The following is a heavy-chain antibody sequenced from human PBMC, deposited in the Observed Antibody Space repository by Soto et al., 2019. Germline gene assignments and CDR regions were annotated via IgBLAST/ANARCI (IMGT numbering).Heavy chain of an antibody. CDR3: ARVRWAAPSYTKPWWFDC. V-gene: IGHV4-59*01. Sequence: SETLSLTCAVCGGSTSGFYCSWIRQPPGKGLEWIGSIYYSGSTKYYNPSLKSRVTMSVDTSRNQFSLKLGSVTAADTAVYYCARVRWAAPSYTKPWWFDCWGRGTLVPVSS. J-gene: IGHJ5*01. D-gene: IGHD4-4*01. CDR1: GGSTSGFY. CDR2: IYYSGST.